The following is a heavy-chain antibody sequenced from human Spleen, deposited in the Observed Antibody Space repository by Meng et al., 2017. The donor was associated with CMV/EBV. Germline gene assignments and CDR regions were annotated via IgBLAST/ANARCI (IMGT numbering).Heavy chain of an antibody. CDR1: GFALRSYA. J-gene: IGHJ4*02. D-gene: IGHD5-12*01. CDR3: AKVAGYVDYFDS. Sequence: GGSLRLSCAVSGFALRSYAMSWVRQAPGKGLEWVSTISGSGLSTYNAGSVKGRFTISRDTFKNTLSLQMDSLRAEDTAVYYCAKVAGYVDYFDSWGQGTLVTVSS. CDR2: ISGSGLST. V-gene: IGHV3-23*01.